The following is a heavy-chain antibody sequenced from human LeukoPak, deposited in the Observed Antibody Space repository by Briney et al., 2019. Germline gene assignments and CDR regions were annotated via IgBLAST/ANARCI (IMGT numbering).Heavy chain of an antibody. CDR1: GGSISSSSHY. CDR3: ARQSAGKSWFDP. Sequence: SETLSLTCTVSGGSISSSSHYWGWIPPPPGKGLEWIGSIYYSGSTYYNPALKSRVTISVDTTQKQFSVNLSSVTAADTAVYYCARQSAGKSWFDPWGQGTLVAVSS. V-gene: IGHV4-39*01. CDR2: IYYSGST. J-gene: IGHJ5*02.